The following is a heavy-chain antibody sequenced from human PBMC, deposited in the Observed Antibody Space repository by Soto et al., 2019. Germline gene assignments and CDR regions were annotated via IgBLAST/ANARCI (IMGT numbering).Heavy chain of an antibody. CDR2: INTDNGDA. V-gene: IGHV1-3*04. D-gene: IGHD3-16*02. CDR3: ARGGLTFGGVIVKYDY. J-gene: IGHJ4*02. Sequence: GASVKVSCKASGYTFTSYSIHWVRQAPGQGLEWIGWINTDNGDAKYSQKFQGRVTVTRDTSATTAYMEVSSLRSEDTAVYYSARGGLTFGGVIVKYDYWGEGTLVSVS. CDR1: GYTFTSYS.